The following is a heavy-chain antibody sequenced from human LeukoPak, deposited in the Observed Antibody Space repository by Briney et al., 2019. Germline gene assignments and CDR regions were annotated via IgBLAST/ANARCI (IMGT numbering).Heavy chain of an antibody. D-gene: IGHD5-24*01. V-gene: IGHV1-18*04. Sequence: ASVKVSCKASGYTFTSYYMHWVRQAPGQGLEWMGWISAYNGNTNYAQKLQGRVTMTTDTSTSTAYMELRSLRSDDTAVYYCARDAGDGYNPPTKNWGQGTLVTVSS. CDR2: ISAYNGNT. J-gene: IGHJ4*02. CDR3: ARDAGDGYNPPTKN. CDR1: GYTFTSYY.